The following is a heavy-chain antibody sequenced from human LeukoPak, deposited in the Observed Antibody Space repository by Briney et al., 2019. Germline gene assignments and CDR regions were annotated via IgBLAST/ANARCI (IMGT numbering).Heavy chain of an antibody. CDR2: ISGSGGGT. V-gene: IGHV3-23*01. CDR1: GFTFGDYA. CDR3: AKMTSSGYYYFPLDY. J-gene: IGHJ4*02. Sequence: GGSLRLSCTASGFTFGDYAMSWVRQAPGKGLEWVSVISGSGGGTYDADSVKGRFTISRDNSKNTLYLQMNSLRAEDTAVYYCAKMTSSGYYYFPLDYWGQGTLVTVSS. D-gene: IGHD3-22*01.